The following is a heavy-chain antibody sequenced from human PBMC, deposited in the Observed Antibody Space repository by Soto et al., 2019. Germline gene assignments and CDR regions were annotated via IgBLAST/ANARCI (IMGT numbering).Heavy chain of an antibody. Sequence: QVQLQESGPGLVKPSETLSLTCAVSGDSISSYYCMWIRQPPGKALESIGYLYYGRSANYNPSLRXRXTXAXXTSTNQCSLTLSSMTAADTAVYYCALRSMSVVPEYWGQGTLVTVSS. V-gene: IGHV4-59*01. CDR3: ALRSMSVVPEY. CDR1: GDSISSYY. CDR2: LYYGRSA. D-gene: IGHD3-22*01. J-gene: IGHJ4*02.